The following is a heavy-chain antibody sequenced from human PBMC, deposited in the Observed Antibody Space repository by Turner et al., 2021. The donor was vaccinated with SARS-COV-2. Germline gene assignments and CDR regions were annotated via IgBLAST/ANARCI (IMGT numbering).Heavy chain of an antibody. CDR2: IDWDDDK. CDR1: SPSGMR. Sequence: SPSGMRVSCIRQPPGKALEWLARIDWDDDKYCSTSLKTRLTISKATSKNQVVLTMTNMDPVDTATYYCARIPLNYYDSSGYYCFLRIYYFDYWGQGTLVTVSS. D-gene: IGHD3-22*01. CDR3: ARIPLNYYDSSGYYCFLRIYYFDY. V-gene: IGHV2-70*04. J-gene: IGHJ4*02.